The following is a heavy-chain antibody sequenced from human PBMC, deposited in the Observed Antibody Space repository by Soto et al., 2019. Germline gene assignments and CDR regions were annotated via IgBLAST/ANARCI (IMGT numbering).Heavy chain of an antibody. Sequence: QVQLVESGGGVVQPGRSLRLSCAASGFTFSSYAMHWVRQAPGKGLEWVAVISYDGSNKYYADSVKGRFTISRDNSKNTLYLQMNSLRAEDTAVYYCARDPNSSGIGDYWGQGTLVTVSS. D-gene: IGHD3-22*01. CDR3: ARDPNSSGIGDY. J-gene: IGHJ4*02. V-gene: IGHV3-30-3*01. CDR1: GFTFSSYA. CDR2: ISYDGSNK.